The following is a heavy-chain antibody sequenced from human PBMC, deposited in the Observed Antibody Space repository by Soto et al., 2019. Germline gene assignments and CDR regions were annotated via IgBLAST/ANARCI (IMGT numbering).Heavy chain of an antibody. Sequence: QVQLVQSGAEVKKPGSSVKVSCKASGGTFSSYAISWVRQAPGQGLEWMGGIIPIFGTANYAQKFQGRVTIPAAETTSTDCRELSSLRSEDTAVYYCARDGIAVAGVDYCYGMDVWGQGTTVTVSS. J-gene: IGHJ6*02. CDR3: ARDGIAVAGVDYCYGMDV. CDR1: GGTFSSYA. V-gene: IGHV1-69*01. D-gene: IGHD6-19*01. CDR2: IIPIFGTA.